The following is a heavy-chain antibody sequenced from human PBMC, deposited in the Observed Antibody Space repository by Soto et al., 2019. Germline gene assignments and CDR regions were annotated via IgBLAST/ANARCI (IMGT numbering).Heavy chain of an antibody. J-gene: IGHJ6*02. CDR3: AKDYYGVDV. CDR2: VSGRGTST. Sequence: GGSLRLSCAASGFTFSSFAMCWVRQAPGKGLEWVSAVSGRGTSTDYADSVKGRFTISRDNSKNTVYLQMNSLRAEDTAVYYCAKDYYGVDVWGQGTTVTVSS. V-gene: IGHV3-23*01. CDR1: GFTFSSFA.